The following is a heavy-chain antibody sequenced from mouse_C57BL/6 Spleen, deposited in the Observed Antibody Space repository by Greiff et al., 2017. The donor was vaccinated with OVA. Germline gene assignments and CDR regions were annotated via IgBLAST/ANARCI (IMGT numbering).Heavy chain of an antibody. CDR1: GYTFTSYW. V-gene: IGHV1-52*01. D-gene: IGHD2-4*01. CDR3: ARGDDFEGFAY. CDR2: IDPSDSET. J-gene: IGHJ3*01. Sequence: QVQLKQPGAELVRPGSSVKLSCKASGYTFTSYWMHWVKQRPIQGLEWIGNIDPSDSETHYNQKFKDKATLTVDKSSSTAYMQLSSLTSEDSAVYYCARGDDFEGFAYWGQGTLVTVSA.